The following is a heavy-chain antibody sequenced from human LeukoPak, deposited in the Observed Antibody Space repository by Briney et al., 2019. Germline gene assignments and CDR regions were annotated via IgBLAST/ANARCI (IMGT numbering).Heavy chain of an antibody. Sequence: GGSLRLSCAASGFTFSSYSMNWVRQAPGKGLEWVSSISSSSSYIYYADSVKGRFTISRDNAKNSLYLQMNSLRAEDTAVYYCHIVVVVAAQIIDYRGQGTLVTVSS. V-gene: IGHV3-21*01. J-gene: IGHJ4*02. D-gene: IGHD2-15*01. CDR1: GFTFSSYS. CDR2: ISSSSSYI. CDR3: HIVVVVAAQIIDY.